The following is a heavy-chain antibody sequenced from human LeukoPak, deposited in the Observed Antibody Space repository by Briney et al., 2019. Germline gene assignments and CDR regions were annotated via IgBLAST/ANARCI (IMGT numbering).Heavy chain of an antibody. CDR3: AIHYYGSGSQGGY. Sequence: PGRSLRLSCAASGFTFSSYGMHWVRQAPGKGPEWVAVISYDGSNKYYADSVKGRFTISRDNSKNTLYLQMNSLRAEDTAVYYCAIHYYGSGSQGGYWGQGTLVTVSS. CDR2: ISYDGSNK. J-gene: IGHJ4*02. D-gene: IGHD3-10*01. CDR1: GFTFSSYG. V-gene: IGHV3-30*03.